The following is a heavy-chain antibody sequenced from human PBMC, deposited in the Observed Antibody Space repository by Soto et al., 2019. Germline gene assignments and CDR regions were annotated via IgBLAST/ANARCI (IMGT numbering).Heavy chain of an antibody. CDR3: ARDARGYYDILTGTNWFDP. CDR1: GYTFTGYY. V-gene: IGHV1-2*04. CDR2: INPNSGGT. J-gene: IGHJ5*02. Sequence: GASVKVSCKASGYTFTGYYMHWVRQAPGQGLEWMGWINPNSGGTNYAQKFQGWVTMTRDTSISTAYMELSRLRSDDTAVYYCARDARGYYDILTGTNWFDPWGQGTLVTVSS. D-gene: IGHD3-9*01.